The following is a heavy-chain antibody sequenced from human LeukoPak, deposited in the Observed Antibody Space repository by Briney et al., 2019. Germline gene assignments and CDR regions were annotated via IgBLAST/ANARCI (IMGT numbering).Heavy chain of an antibody. Sequence: SETLSLTCTVSGGSISSSSYYWGWIRQPPGKGLEWIGSIYYSGSTYYNPSLKSRVTISVDTSKNQFSLKLSSVTAADTAVYYCARHVVGATALYYFDYWGQGTLVTVSS. V-gene: IGHV4-39*01. D-gene: IGHD1-26*01. J-gene: IGHJ4*02. CDR3: ARHVVGATALYYFDY. CDR2: IYYSGST. CDR1: GGSISSSSYY.